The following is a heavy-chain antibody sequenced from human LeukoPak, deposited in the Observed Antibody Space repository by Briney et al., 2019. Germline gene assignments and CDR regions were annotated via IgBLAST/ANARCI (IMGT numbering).Heavy chain of an antibody. Sequence: KSSETLSLTCTVSGGSISSYYWSWIRHPPGKGLEWIGYIYYSGSTDYNPSLKSRVTMSVDTSKNQFSLKLSSVTAADTAVYYCARVSAEVVVPYFDYWGQGTLVTVSS. CDR1: GGSISSYY. CDR3: ARVSAEVVVPYFDY. J-gene: IGHJ4*02. CDR2: IYYSGST. D-gene: IGHD3-22*01. V-gene: IGHV4-59*01.